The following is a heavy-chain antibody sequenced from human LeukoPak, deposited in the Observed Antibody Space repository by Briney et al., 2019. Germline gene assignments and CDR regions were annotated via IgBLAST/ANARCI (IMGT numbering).Heavy chain of an antibody. CDR3: ARVGGVEWELLRNDAFDI. J-gene: IGHJ3*02. CDR2: IKQDGSEK. D-gene: IGHD1-26*01. V-gene: IGHV3-7*01. CDR1: GFTFSSYW. Sequence: GGSLRLSCAASGFTFSSYWMSWVRQAPGKGLEWVANIKQDGSEKYYVDSVKGRFTISRDNAKNSLYLQMNSLRAEDTAVYYCARVGGVEWELLRNDAFDIWGQGTMVTVSS.